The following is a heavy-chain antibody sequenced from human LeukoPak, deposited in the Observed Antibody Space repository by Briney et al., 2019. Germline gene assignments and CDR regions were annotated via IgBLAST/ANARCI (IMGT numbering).Heavy chain of an antibody. CDR3: AKRRDSSARAFDF. Sequence: GGSLRLACAASGRPFTTYAMISVRQAPGKGLEWVSVISSTGYTTYYADSVKDRFTVSRDNSQNTLYLQMNSLRAEDTAVYYCAKRRDSSARAFDFWGQGTLVTVSS. D-gene: IGHD2-21*01. V-gene: IGHV3-23*01. CDR2: ISSTGYTT. CDR1: GRPFTTYA. J-gene: IGHJ4*02.